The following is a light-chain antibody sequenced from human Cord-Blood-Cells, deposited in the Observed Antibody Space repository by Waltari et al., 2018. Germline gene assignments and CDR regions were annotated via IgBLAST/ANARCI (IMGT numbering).Light chain of an antibody. CDR2: EVS. J-gene: IGLJ3*02. Sequence: QSALTQPASVSGSPGQSITISCTGTSSDVGGYNYVSWYQQHPGKAPKLMIYEVSNRPSGVSNRVSVSKSGNTASLTSSGLQAEDEADYYCSSYTSSSLWVFGGGTKLTVL. V-gene: IGLV2-14*01. CDR3: SSYTSSSLWV. CDR1: SSDVGGYNY.